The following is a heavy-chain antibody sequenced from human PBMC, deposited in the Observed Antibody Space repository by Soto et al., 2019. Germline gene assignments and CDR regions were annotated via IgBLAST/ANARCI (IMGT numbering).Heavy chain of an antibody. J-gene: IGHJ6*01. CDR1: GFTFRDYA. CDR2: MRAKAFGGTT. CDR3: TREGAYTSPPYYYFYAMDV. Sequence: GSLRLSCKGSGFTFRDYAISWVRQAPGKGLHWVGFMRAKAFGGTTEYATFVKGRFTISRDDSKSVAYLQMNSLETEDTAVYYCTREGAYTSPPYYYFYAMDVWGQGTRVTVSS. V-gene: IGHV3-49*04. D-gene: IGHD2-2*01.